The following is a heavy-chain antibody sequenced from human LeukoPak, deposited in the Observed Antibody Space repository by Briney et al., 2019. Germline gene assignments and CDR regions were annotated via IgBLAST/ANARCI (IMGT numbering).Heavy chain of an antibody. CDR1: GFTFDDYA. CDR2: ISWNNGSI. V-gene: IGHV3-9*01. CDR3: AKDTNSGSFDAFDI. J-gene: IGHJ3*02. Sequence: PGGSLRLSCAASGFTFDDYAMHWVRQAPGKGLEWVSGISWNNGSIGYAGSVKGRFTISRDNAKNSLYLQMNSLRAEDTALYYCAKDTNSGSFDAFDIWGQGTMVTVSS. D-gene: IGHD1-26*01.